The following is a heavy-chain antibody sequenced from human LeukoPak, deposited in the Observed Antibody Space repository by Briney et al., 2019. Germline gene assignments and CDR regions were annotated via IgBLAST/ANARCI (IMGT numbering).Heavy chain of an antibody. Sequence: PSATLSLTCTVSGYSISRGYYWVWIRQPPGKGLERIGSIYHSGRTSYDPSLKSRVRISVDTSKNQFSVKLSSVTAADTALFYCARGIQCDSSGQHSLDAFDIWGQGTMVTVSS. CDR2: IYHSGRT. CDR3: ARGIQCDSSGQHSLDAFDI. V-gene: IGHV4-38-2*02. J-gene: IGHJ3*02. CDR1: GYSISRGYY. D-gene: IGHD3-22*01.